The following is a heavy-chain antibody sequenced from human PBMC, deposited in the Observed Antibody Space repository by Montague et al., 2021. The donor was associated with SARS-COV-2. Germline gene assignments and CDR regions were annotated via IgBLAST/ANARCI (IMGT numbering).Heavy chain of an antibody. J-gene: IGHJ3*02. CDR3: ARAAITMVRGVNRWAFDI. Sequence: SETLSLTCTVSGGSISTYYWSWIRQPPGKGLEWIGYIYYSGSTNYYPSLKSRVTISVDTSKNQFSLKLSSVTAADTAVYYCARAAITMVRGVNRWAFDIWGQGTTATVSS. D-gene: IGHD3-10*01. CDR1: GGSISTYY. CDR2: IYYSGST. V-gene: IGHV4-59*01.